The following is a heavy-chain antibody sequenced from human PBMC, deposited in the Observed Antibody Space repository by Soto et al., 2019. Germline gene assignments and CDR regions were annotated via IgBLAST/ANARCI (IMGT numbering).Heavy chain of an antibody. CDR1: GGSISSGGYY. Sequence: PSETLSLTCTVSGGSISSGGYYWSWIRQHPGKGLEWIGYIYYSGSTYYNPSLKSRVTISVDTSKNQFSLKLSSVTAADTAVYYCARELCSSTSCYFGYWGQGTLVTVSS. CDR3: ARELCSSTSCYFGY. D-gene: IGHD2-2*01. V-gene: IGHV4-31*03. CDR2: IYYSGST. J-gene: IGHJ4*02.